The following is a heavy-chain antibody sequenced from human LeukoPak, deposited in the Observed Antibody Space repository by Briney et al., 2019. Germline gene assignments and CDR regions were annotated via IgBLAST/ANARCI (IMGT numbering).Heavy chain of an antibody. CDR2: ISYDGSNK. D-gene: IGHD3-16*01. V-gene: IGHV3-30*04. Sequence: GGSVRLSCAASGFTFSSYAMHWVRQAPGKGLEWVAVISYDGSNKYYADSVKGRFTISRDNSKNTLYLQMNSLRAEDTAAYYCARAFGYFDYWGQGTLVTVSS. CDR3: ARAFGYFDY. J-gene: IGHJ4*02. CDR1: GFTFSSYA.